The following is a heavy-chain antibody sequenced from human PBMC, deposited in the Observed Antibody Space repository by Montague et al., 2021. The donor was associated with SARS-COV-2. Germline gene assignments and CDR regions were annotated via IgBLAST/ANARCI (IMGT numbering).Heavy chain of an antibody. J-gene: IGHJ3*02. CDR1: GHCGGGED. Sequence: SETLSLTCAGDGHCGGGEDWGWMEESPGEVLERLGYVCSVGSANYNPSLKSRATISRDTSKNQFSLKVRSVTAADTAVYYCARETMTADAFDIWGQGTMVTVSS. D-gene: IGHD1-14*01. V-gene: IGHV4-34*11. CDR3: ARETMTADAFDI. CDR2: VCSVGSA.